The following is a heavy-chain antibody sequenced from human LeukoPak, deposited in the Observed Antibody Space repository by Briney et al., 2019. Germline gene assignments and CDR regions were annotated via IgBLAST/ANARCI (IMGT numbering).Heavy chain of an antibody. CDR1: GHTFTSYD. CDR2: MNPNSGNT. CDR3: ARGSRGIAARRFDAFDI. Sequence: ASVKVSCKASGHTFTSYDINWVRQATGQGLEWMGWMNPNSGNTGYAQKFQGRVTMTRNTSISTAYMELSSLRSEDTAVYYCARGSRGIAARRFDAFDIWGQGTMVTVSS. D-gene: IGHD6-6*01. V-gene: IGHV1-8*01. J-gene: IGHJ3*02.